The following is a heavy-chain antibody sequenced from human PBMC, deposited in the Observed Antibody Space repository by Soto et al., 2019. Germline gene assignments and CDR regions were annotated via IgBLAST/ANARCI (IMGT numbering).Heavy chain of an antibody. D-gene: IGHD6-13*01. J-gene: IGHJ3*02. CDR1: GFTFSSYW. Sequence: GGSLRLSCAASGFTFSSYWMSWVRQAPGKWLEGVANIKQDGSEKYYVDSVKGRFTISRDNAKNSLYLQMNSLRAEDTAVYYCARDGAAAGKKEDAFDIWGQGTMVTVSS. CDR2: IKQDGSEK. CDR3: ARDGAAAGKKEDAFDI. V-gene: IGHV3-7*03.